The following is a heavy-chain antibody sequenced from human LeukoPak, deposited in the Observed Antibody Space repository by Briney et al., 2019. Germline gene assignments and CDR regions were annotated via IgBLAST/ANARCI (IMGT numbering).Heavy chain of an antibody. J-gene: IGHJ3*02. Sequence: SETLSLTCAVYGGSFSGYYWSWIRQPPGKGLEWIGEINHSGSTNYNPSLKSRVTIPADTSKNQFSLKLSSVTAADTAVYYCARGGRRWLQLRAFDIWGQGAMVTVSS. V-gene: IGHV4-34*01. D-gene: IGHD5-24*01. CDR3: ARGGRRWLQLRAFDI. CDR1: GGSFSGYY. CDR2: INHSGST.